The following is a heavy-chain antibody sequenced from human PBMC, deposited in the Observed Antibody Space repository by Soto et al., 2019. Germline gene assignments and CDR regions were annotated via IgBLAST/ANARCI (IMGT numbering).Heavy chain of an antibody. CDR2: IFPSDSDT. D-gene: IGHD3-22*01. CDR3: ARKDKSGYFNWFDP. Sequence: GESLKISCRTSGYRFTSYWIAWVRQMPGKGLEWMGIIFPSDSDTRYSPSFQGQVTISADRYTSTVFLQWASLKASDTAVYFCARKDKSGYFNWFDPWGQGTLVTVS. J-gene: IGHJ5*02. V-gene: IGHV5-51*01. CDR1: GYRFTSYW.